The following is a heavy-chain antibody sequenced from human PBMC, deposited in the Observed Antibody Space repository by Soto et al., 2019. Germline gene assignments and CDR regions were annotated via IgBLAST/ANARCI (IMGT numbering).Heavy chain of an antibody. CDR2: FNPILTMS. V-gene: IGHV1-69*02. CDR3: ATSYGSGYRAFDF. CDR1: GDTFNFYT. J-gene: IGHJ4*02. D-gene: IGHD3-10*01. Sequence: QVQLVQSGADVKKPGSSVKVSCKASGDTFNFYTINWVRQAPGLGLEWMGRFNPILTMSNYAQKFEGRVTLTADKSTSTAYMELSRLRSEDTAMYYCATSYGSGYRAFDFWGQGALVTVSS.